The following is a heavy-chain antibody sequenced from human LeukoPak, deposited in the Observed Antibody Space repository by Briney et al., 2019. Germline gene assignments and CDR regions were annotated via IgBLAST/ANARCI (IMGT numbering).Heavy chain of an antibody. Sequence: PSETLSLTCAISGGSISSSNWWTWVRQPPGKGLEWIGEISQSGTTNYKSSLKSRVTISLDRSKNQFSLRLTSVTAADTAVYYCARVRSSGEPHLDFWGQGTLVTVSS. CDR3: ARVRSSGEPHLDF. D-gene: IGHD3-10*01. J-gene: IGHJ4*02. CDR2: ISQSGTT. V-gene: IGHV4-4*02. CDR1: GGSISSSNW.